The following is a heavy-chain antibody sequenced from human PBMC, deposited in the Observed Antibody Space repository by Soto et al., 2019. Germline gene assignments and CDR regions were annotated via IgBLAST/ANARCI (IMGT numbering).Heavy chain of an antibody. V-gene: IGHV3-33*01. Sequence: PGGSLRLSCAASGFTFSSYGMHWVRQAPGKGLEWVAVIWYDGSNKYYADSVKGRFTISRDNSKNTLYLQMNSLRAEDTAVYYCARDVLDFWSGYYYYMDVWGKGTTVTVSS. CDR2: IWYDGSNK. CDR3: ARDVLDFWSGYYYYMDV. D-gene: IGHD3-3*01. CDR1: GFTFSSYG. J-gene: IGHJ6*03.